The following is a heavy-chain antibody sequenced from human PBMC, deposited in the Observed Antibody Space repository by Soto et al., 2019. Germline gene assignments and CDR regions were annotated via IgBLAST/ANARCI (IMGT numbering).Heavy chain of an antibody. Sequence: EVQLLQSGGGLAQPGGSLTLSCAASGFSFSDYSMNWVSRAPVKWLEWASAFSAGGVYRHYAESVKGRLTISRDNSKNTLFLQMNSLRAEDTARYYCAREARYDRGVYHYEGIDYWGQGTLVTVSS. CDR2: FSAGGVYR. CDR1: GFSFSDYS. V-gene: IGHV3-23*01. D-gene: IGHD3-22*01. CDR3: AREARYDRGVYHYEGIDY. J-gene: IGHJ4*02.